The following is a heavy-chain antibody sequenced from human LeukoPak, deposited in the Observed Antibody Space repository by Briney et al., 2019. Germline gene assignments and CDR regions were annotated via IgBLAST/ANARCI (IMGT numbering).Heavy chain of an antibody. CDR2: IIPIFGTA. V-gene: IGHV1-69*13. D-gene: IGHD5-18*01. CDR3: ARGGHTAMVGYYYYGMDV. Sequence: GASVKVSCKASGGTFSSYAISWVRQAPGQGLEWMGGIIPIFGTANYAQKFQGRVTITADESTSTAYMELSSLRSEDTAVYYCARGGHTAMVGYYYYGMDVWGKGTTVTVSS. J-gene: IGHJ6*04. CDR1: GGTFSSYA.